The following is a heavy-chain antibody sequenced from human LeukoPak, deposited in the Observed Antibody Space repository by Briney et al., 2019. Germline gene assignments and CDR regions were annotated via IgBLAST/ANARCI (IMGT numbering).Heavy chain of an antibody. D-gene: IGHD4-17*01. CDR1: GFIFSNSA. CDR3: ARDPNGDYVGAFDF. V-gene: IGHV3-23*01. Sequence: GGSLRLSCVGSGFIFSNSALVWVRQAPGTGLEWVSAITSAGASFYADSVRGRFIMSRDSSKNTLYLQMSSLRDKDTAIYYCARDPNGDYVGAFDFWGQGTMVTVSS. CDR2: ITSAGAS. J-gene: IGHJ3*01.